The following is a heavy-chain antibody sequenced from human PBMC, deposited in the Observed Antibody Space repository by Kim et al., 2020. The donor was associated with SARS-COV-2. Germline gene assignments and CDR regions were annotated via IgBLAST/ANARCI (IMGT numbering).Heavy chain of an antibody. V-gene: IGHV3-64D*09. Sequence: GGSLRLSCSASGFTFSSYAMHWVRQAPGKGLEYVSAISSNGGSTYYADSVKGRFTISRDNSKNTLYLQMSSLRAEDTAVYYCVKDVSYSSGWYDGWGQGTLVTVSS. CDR3: VKDVSYSSGWYDG. CDR1: GFTFSSYA. D-gene: IGHD6-19*01. CDR2: ISSNGGST. J-gene: IGHJ5*02.